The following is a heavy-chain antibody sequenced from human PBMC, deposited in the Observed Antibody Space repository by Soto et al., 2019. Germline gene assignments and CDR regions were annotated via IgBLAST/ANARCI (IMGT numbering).Heavy chain of an antibody. CDR2: IIPIFGTA. CDR1: GGTFSSYA. V-gene: IGHV1-69*13. D-gene: IGHD1-26*01. Sequence: SVKVSCKASGGTFSSYAISCVRQAPGQGLEWMGGIIPIFGTANYAQKFQGRVTITADESTSTAYMELSSLRSEDTAVYYCARDRGVWELPKRYYYGMDVWGQGTTVTVSS. CDR3: ARDRGVWELPKRYYYGMDV. J-gene: IGHJ6*02.